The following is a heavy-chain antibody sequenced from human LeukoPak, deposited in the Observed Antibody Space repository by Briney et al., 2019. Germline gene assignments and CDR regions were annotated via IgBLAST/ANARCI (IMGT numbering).Heavy chain of an antibody. D-gene: IGHD2-15*01. Sequence: GGSLRLSCAASGFTFSSYGMHWVRQAPGKGLEWVAFIRYDGSNKYYADSVKGRFTISRDNSKNTLYLQMNSLRAEDTAVYYCARGRYCSGGSCYLIPGNAFDIWGQGTMVTVSS. V-gene: IGHV3-30*02. CDR3: ARGRYCSGGSCYLIPGNAFDI. CDR2: IRYDGSNK. J-gene: IGHJ3*02. CDR1: GFTFSSYG.